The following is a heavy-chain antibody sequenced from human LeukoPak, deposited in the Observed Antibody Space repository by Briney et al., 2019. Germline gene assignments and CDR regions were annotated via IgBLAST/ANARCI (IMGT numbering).Heavy chain of an antibody. V-gene: IGHV1-2*02. Sequence: ASVKVSCKASGYTFTGYYMHLVRQAPGQGLEWMGWINPNSGGTNYAQKFQGRVTMTRDTSISTAYMELSRLRSDDTAVYYCARANYDILTGNYYYYYMDVWGKGTTVTVSS. CDR3: ARANYDILTGNYYYYYMDV. J-gene: IGHJ6*03. D-gene: IGHD3-9*01. CDR1: GYTFTGYY. CDR2: INPNSGGT.